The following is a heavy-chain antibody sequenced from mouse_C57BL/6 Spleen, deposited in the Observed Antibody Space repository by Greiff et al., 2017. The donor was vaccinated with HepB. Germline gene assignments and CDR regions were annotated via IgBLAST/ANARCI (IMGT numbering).Heavy chain of an antibody. J-gene: IGHJ3*01. CDR1: GFTFSDYG. V-gene: IGHV5-17*01. CDR2: ISSGSSTI. CDR3: AILYYDYDGFAY. Sequence: EVQRVESGGGLVKPGGSLKLSCAASGFTFSDYGMHWVRQAPEKGLEWVAYISSGSSTIYYADTVKGRFTISRDNAKNTLFLQMTSLRSEDTATYYCAILYYDYDGFAYWGQGTLVTVSA. D-gene: IGHD2-4*01.